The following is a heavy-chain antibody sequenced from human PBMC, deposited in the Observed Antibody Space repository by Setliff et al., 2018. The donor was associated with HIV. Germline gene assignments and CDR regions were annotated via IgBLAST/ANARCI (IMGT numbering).Heavy chain of an antibody. V-gene: IGHV3-48*04. CDR3: ARDKGPPPVVHLDY. CDR2: ISSSGSTI. Sequence: PGGSLRLSCAASGFTFSTNAMNWVRQAPGKGLEWVSYISSSGSTIYYADSVKGRFTISRDNAKNSLYLQMNSLRAEDTAMYYCARDKGPPPVVHLDYWGQGTLVTVSS. D-gene: IGHD3-10*02. J-gene: IGHJ4*02. CDR1: GFTFSTNA.